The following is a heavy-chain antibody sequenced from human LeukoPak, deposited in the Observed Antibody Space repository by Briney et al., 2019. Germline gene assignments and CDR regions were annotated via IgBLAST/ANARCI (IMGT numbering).Heavy chain of an antibody. CDR3: AKSYSSSWYYFDY. CDR2: ISFDGSNK. D-gene: IGHD6-13*01. Sequence: GGSLRLSCAASGFTFSNYALHWVRQAPGKGLEWVAIISFDGSNKYYADSVRGRFTISRDNSQNTLYLQMNSLRAEDTAVYYCAKSYSSSWYYFDYWGQGTLVTVSS. J-gene: IGHJ4*02. V-gene: IGHV3-30*04. CDR1: GFTFSNYA.